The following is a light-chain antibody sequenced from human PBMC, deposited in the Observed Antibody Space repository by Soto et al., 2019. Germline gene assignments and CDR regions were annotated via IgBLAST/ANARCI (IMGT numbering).Light chain of an antibody. Sequence: EIVMTQSPATLSVSPGERATLSCRASQSVSRNLAWYQQKPGQAPRLLIYGASTRATGIPARFSGSGFGTEFTLTISRLQSEDFAVYYCQQYNNWPPYTFGQGTKLEIK. J-gene: IGKJ2*01. CDR2: GAS. CDR3: QQYNNWPPYT. CDR1: QSVSRN. V-gene: IGKV3-15*01.